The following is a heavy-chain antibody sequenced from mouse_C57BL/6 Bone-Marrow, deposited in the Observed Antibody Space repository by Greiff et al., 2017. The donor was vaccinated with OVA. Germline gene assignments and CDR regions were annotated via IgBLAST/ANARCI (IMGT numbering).Heavy chain of an antibody. D-gene: IGHD1-1*01. Sequence: QVTLKVCGPGILQPSQTLSLTCSFSGFSLSTFGMGVGWIRQPSGKGLEWLAHIWWDDDKYYNPALKSRLTISKDTSKNQVFLKIANVDTADTATYYCARSYYGSRRSPYAMDYWGQGTSVTVSS. J-gene: IGHJ4*01. V-gene: IGHV8-8*01. CDR2: IWWDDDK. CDR1: GFSLSTFGMG. CDR3: ARSYYGSRRSPYAMDY.